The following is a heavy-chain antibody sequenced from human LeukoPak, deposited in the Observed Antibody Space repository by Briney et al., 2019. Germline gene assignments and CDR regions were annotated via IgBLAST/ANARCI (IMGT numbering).Heavy chain of an antibody. CDR3: ASILGYWGSPGYFDY. V-gene: IGHV1-46*01. Sequence: ASVKVSCKASGYTFTSYYMHWVRQAPGQGLEWMGIINPSGGSTSYAQKFQGRVTMTRDTSISTAYMELSRLRSDDTAVYYCASILGYWGSPGYFDYWGQGTLVTVSS. J-gene: IGHJ4*02. CDR2: INPSGGST. D-gene: IGHD2-15*01. CDR1: GYTFTSYY.